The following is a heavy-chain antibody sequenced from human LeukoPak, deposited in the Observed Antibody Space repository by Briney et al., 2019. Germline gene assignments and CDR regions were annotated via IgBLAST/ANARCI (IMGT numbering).Heavy chain of an antibody. CDR3: ARDLARRGVAFDY. CDR1: GFTFSSYS. V-gene: IGHV3-21*01. D-gene: IGHD2-15*01. J-gene: IGHJ4*02. Sequence: GXSLRLSCAASGFTFSSYSMNWARQAPGKGMECVSSISSSSSYIYYADSVKGRFTISRDNAKNSLYLQMNSLRADDTAVYYCARDLARRGVAFDYWGQGTLVTVSS. CDR2: ISSSSSYI.